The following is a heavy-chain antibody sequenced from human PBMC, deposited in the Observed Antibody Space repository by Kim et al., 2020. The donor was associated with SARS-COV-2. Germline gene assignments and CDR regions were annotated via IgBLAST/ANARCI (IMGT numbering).Heavy chain of an antibody. CDR2: ISYVGSNK. V-gene: IGHV3-30*04. CDR3: ARDFKVKNYGGNSVGFSYYGMDV. CDR1: GFTFRYYA. D-gene: IGHD4-17*01. Sequence: GGSLRLSCTASGFTFRYYAMHWVRQAPGKGLEWVAVISYVGSNKFYADSVKGRFTISRDNSENTVYLQMNSLRAEDTAVYYCARDFKVKNYGGNSVGFSYYGMDVWGHGTTVTVSS. J-gene: IGHJ6*02.